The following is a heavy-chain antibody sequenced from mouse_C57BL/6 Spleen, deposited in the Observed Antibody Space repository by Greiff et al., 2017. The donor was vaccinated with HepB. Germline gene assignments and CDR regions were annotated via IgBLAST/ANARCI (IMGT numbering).Heavy chain of an antibody. Sequence: EVKLMESGPGLAKPSQTLSLTCSVTGYSITSDYWNWIRKFPGNKLEYMGYISYSGSTYYNPSPKSRISIIRDTSKNQYYLQLNSVTTEDTATYYCARSDGNYGYFDVWGTGTTVTVSS. J-gene: IGHJ1*03. D-gene: IGHD2-1*01. CDR2: ISYSGST. V-gene: IGHV3-8*01. CDR3: ARSDGNYGYFDV. CDR1: GYSITSDY.